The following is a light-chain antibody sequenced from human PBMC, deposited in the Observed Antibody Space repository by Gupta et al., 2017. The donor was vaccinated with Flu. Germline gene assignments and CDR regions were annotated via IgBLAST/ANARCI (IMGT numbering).Light chain of an antibody. J-gene: IGKJ2*01. CDR3: RHVTHGHHKHT. Sequence: DVVMTQSPLSLPVTLGQPASISCRSSQSLVYSDGNTYLNWFQQRPGQAPRRLIYKVSNRDSGGIDRFSGSGEGTDVKLKISRGEAEDVGVYYCRHVTHGHHKHTFGEGTKLEIK. V-gene: IGKV2-30*01. CDR1: QSLVYSDGNTY. CDR2: KVS.